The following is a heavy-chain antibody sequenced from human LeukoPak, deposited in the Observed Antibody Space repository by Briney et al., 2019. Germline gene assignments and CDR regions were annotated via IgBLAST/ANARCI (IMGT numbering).Heavy chain of an antibody. V-gene: IGHV3-21*01. CDR2: ISSSSSYI. CDR3: AREGVLLWFGESLNYFDY. CDR1: GFSFTKYG. J-gene: IGHJ4*02. D-gene: IGHD3-10*01. Sequence: GGSLRLSCAASGFSFTKYGMHWVRQAPGKGLEWVSSISSSSSYIYYADSVKGRFTISRDNAKNSLYLQMNSLRAEDTAVYYCAREGVLLWFGESLNYFDYWGQGTLVTVSS.